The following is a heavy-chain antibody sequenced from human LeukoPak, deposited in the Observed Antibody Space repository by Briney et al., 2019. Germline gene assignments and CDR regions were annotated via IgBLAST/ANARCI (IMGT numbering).Heavy chain of an antibody. V-gene: IGHV1-2*02. D-gene: IGHD3-22*01. CDR1: GYIFTGYY. Sequence: GASVKVSCKASGYIFTGYYMHWVRQAPGQGLERMGWINPNSGGTKYAQKFQGRVTMTRDTSISTAYMELSRLRSDDTAVYYCARGDGYDYWGQGTLVTVSS. CDR2: INPNSGGT. J-gene: IGHJ4*02. CDR3: ARGDGYDY.